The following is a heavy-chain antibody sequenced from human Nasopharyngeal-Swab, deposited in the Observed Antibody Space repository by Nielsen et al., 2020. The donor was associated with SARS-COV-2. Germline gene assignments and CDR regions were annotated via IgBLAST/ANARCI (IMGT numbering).Heavy chain of an antibody. V-gene: IGHV3-66*01. CDR2: IYSGGST. Sequence: GESLKISCAASGFTVSSNYMSWVRQAPGKGLEWVSVIYSGGSTYYADSVKGRFTISRDNSKNTLYLQMGSLRAEDMAVYYCATGDDYGRDYWGQGTLVTVSS. CDR1: GFTVSSNY. CDR3: ATGDDYGRDY. J-gene: IGHJ4*02. D-gene: IGHD4-17*01.